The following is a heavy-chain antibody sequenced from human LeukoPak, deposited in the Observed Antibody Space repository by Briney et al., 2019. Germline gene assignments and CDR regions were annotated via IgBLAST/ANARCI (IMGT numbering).Heavy chain of an antibody. Sequence: RGSLRLSCAASGFTVSSNYMSWVRQAPGKGLEWVSYITSRSTYIYYADSVKGRFTISRDDAKNSLYLQMNSLRAEDTAVYFCARDRGAATGTVSLDYWGQGTLVTVSP. D-gene: IGHD1-1*01. CDR3: ARDRGAATGTVSLDY. V-gene: IGHV3-21*01. CDR2: ITSRSTYI. CDR1: GFTVSSNY. J-gene: IGHJ4*02.